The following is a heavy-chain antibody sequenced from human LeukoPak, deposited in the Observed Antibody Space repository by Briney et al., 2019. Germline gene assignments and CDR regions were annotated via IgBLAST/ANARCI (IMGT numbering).Heavy chain of an antibody. J-gene: IGHJ4*02. CDR3: ARDRRDTMVRGLGNDY. CDR2: ISAYNGNT. CDR1: GYTFTSYG. D-gene: IGHD3-10*01. Sequence: GASEKVSCKASGYTFTSYGISWVRQAPGQGLEWMGWISAYNGNTNYAQKLQGRVTMTTDTSTSTAYMELRSLRSDDTAVYYCARDRRDTMVRGLGNDYWGQGTLVTVSS. V-gene: IGHV1-18*01.